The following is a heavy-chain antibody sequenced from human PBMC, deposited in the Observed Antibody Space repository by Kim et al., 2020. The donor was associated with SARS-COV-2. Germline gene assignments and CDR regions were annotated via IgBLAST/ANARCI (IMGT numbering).Heavy chain of an antibody. J-gene: IGHJ3*02. CDR2: IYYSGST. CDR1: GGSISSGGYY. D-gene: IGHD3-22*01. Sequence: SETLSLTCTVSGGSISSGGYYWSWIRQHPGKGLEWIGYIYYSGSTYYNPSLKSRVTISVDTSKNQFSLKLSSVTAADTAVDYCARARTPMIVVVINAVDIWGQGTMVTVSS. CDR3: ARARTPMIVVVINAVDI. V-gene: IGHV4-31*03.